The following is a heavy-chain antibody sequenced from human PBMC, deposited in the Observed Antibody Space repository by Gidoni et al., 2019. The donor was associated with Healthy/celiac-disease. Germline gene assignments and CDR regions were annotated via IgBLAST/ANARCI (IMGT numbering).Heavy chain of an antibody. CDR1: GGTFTSYA. Sequence: QVQLVQSGAEVTKPRSSVKVSCKASGGTFTSYAISWVRQAPGHGLEWMGGIIPIFGTANYAQKFQGRVTITADESTSTAYMELSSLRSEDTAVYYCASPGSGRVGNWFDPWGQGTLVTVSS. CDR3: ASPGSGRVGNWFDP. CDR2: IIPIFGTA. V-gene: IGHV1-69*01. D-gene: IGHD3-10*01. J-gene: IGHJ5*02.